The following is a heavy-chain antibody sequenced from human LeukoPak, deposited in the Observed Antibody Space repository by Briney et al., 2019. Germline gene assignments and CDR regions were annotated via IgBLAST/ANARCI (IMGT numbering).Heavy chain of an antibody. CDR2: ISAYNGHT. CDR3: ARLGSGYDPLDYYYYGMDV. V-gene: IGHV1-18*01. D-gene: IGHD5-12*01. Sequence: ASVKVSCKASGYTFTSYAISWVRQAPGQGLEWMGWISAYNGHTNYAQKLQGRVTMTTDTSTSTAYMELRSRRSDDTAVYYCARLGSGYDPLDYYYYGMDVWGQGTTVTVSS. J-gene: IGHJ6*02. CDR1: GYTFTSYA.